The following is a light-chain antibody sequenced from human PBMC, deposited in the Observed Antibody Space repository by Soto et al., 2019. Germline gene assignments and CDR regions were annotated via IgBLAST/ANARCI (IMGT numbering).Light chain of an antibody. J-gene: IGKJ4*01. Sequence: IVLTKSPGILSLSPGERATLSCRASQTVSNNFLAWYQEKPGRGPRLLIYGASTRATGIPDRFSGSGSGTDFTLTISRLDPEDFAVYYCRQYGRSLEFAVGGGTKVDIK. CDR2: GAS. CDR1: QTVSNNF. CDR3: RQYGRSLEFA. V-gene: IGKV3-20*01.